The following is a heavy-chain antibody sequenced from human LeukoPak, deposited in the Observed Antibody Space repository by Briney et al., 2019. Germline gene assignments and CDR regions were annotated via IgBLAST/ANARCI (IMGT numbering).Heavy chain of an antibody. V-gene: IGHV1-69*04. CDR2: IIPIFGIA. CDR1: GGTFSSYA. J-gene: IGHJ4*02. CDR3: ARDGGSYNRNYRNYFDY. D-gene: IGHD1-7*01. Sequence: ASVKVSCKASGGTFSSYAISWVRQAPGQGLEWMGRIIPIFGIANYAQKFQGRVTITADKSTSTAYMELSSLRSEDTAVYYCARDGGSYNRNYRNYFDYWGQGTLVTVSS.